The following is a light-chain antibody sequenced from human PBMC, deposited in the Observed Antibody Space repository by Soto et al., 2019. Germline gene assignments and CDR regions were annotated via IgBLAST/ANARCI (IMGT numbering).Light chain of an antibody. Sequence: DIQMTQSPSSLSASVGDRVTITCRASQNINFYLNWFRQKPGKAPKVLIYAASSLQVGVPSRFSGSGSGTDFTLTISSLQPEDFATYFCQQSYNTPTFGGGTKVEI. V-gene: IGKV1-39*01. CDR2: AAS. J-gene: IGKJ4*01. CDR1: QNINFY. CDR3: QQSYNTPT.